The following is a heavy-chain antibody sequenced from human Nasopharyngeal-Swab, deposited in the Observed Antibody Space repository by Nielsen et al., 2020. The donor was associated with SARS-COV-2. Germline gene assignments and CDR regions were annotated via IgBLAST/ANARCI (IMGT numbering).Heavy chain of an antibody. J-gene: IGHJ4*02. CDR2: ISYDGSNK. D-gene: IGHD2-8*01. CDR3: ASNLIQGFDY. CDR1: GFTFSSYA. Sequence: GESLKISCAASGFTFSSYAMHWVRQAPGKGLEWVAVISYDGSNKYYADSVKGRFTTSRDNSKNTLYLQMNSLRAEDTAVYYCASNLIQGFDYWGQGTLVTVSS. V-gene: IGHV3-30-3*01.